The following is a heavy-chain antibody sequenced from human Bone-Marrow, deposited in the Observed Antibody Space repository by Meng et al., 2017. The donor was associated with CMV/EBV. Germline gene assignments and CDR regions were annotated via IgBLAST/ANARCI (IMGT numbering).Heavy chain of an antibody. CDR1: GYTFTGYY. CDR2: INPNSGGT. D-gene: IGHD2-15*01. J-gene: IGHJ5*02. Sequence: ASVKVSCKASGYTFTGYYMHWVRQAPGQGLEWMGWINPNSGGTNYAQKFQGRVTMTRDTSISKTYMELSRLRSDDKAVYYCARGRILTKNWFDPWGQGTLVTFSS. V-gene: IGHV1-2*02. CDR3: ARGRILTKNWFDP.